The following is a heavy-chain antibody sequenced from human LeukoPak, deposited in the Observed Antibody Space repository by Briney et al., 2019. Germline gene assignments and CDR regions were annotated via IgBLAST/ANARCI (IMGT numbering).Heavy chain of an antibody. V-gene: IGHV4-4*02. D-gene: IGHD3-16*01. CDR2: VNLQGST. CDR3: AREGGPYRPLDY. J-gene: IGHJ4*02. CDR1: GLTFTNAW. Sequence: GSLRLSCAASGLTFTNAWIHWVRQPPGKGLEWIGEVNLQGSTNYNPSLMGRVAISVDTSENHVSLQLTSVTAADTAVYYCAREGGPYRPLDYSGQGTLVTVS.